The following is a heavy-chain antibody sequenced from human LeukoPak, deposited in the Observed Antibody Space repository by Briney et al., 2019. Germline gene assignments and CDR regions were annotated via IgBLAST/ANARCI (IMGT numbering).Heavy chain of an antibody. CDR3: ARGHSGLDY. D-gene: IGHD3/OR15-3a*01. CDR1: GFSFSDHY. V-gene: IGHV3-11*05. Sequence: PGGSLRLSCAASGFSFSDHYMSWIRQAPGKGLEWISYITSSGSSTNYADSVKGRFTISRDNAKKSLFLQMNSLRAEDTAVYYCARGHSGLDYWGRGTLVTVSA. CDR2: ITSSGSST. J-gene: IGHJ4*02.